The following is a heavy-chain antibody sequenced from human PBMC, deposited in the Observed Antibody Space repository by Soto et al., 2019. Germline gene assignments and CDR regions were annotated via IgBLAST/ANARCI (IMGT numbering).Heavy chain of an antibody. CDR1: GGSISSGGYY. CDR3: ARDRNDILTGYNGAFDI. CDR2: IYYSGST. Sequence: QVQLQESGPGLVKPSQTLSLTCTVSGGSISSGGYYWSWIRQHPGKGLEWIGYIYYSGSTYYNPSLKSRITISVDTSKNQFALKLGSVTAADTAVYYCARDRNDILTGYNGAFDIWGQGTMVTVSS. V-gene: IGHV4-31*03. J-gene: IGHJ3*02. D-gene: IGHD3-9*01.